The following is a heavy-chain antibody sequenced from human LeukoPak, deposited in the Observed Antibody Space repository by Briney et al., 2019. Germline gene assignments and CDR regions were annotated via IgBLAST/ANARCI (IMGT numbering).Heavy chain of an antibody. V-gene: IGHV4-34*01. D-gene: IGHD5-12*01. CDR3: ASHVDIVATMGVSWFDP. J-gene: IGHJ5*02. CDR1: GGSFSGYY. Sequence: SETLSLTCAVYGGSFSGYYWSWIRQPPGKGLEWIGEINHSGSTNYNPSLKSRVTISVDTSKNQFSLKLSSVTAADTAVYYCASHVDIVATMGVSWFDPWGQGTLVTASS. CDR2: INHSGST.